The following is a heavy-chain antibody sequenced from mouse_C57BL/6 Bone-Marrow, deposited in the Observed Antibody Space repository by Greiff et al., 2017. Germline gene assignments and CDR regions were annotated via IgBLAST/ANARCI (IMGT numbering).Heavy chain of an antibody. CDR3: ARDYYDSSFDY. J-gene: IGHJ2*01. Sequence: VQLQQPGAELVRPGTSVKLSCKASGYTFTSYWMHWVKQRPGQGLEWIGVIDPSDSYTNYNQKFKGKATLTVDTSSSTAYMQLSSLTSEDSAVYYFARDYYDSSFDYWGQGTTLTVSS. V-gene: IGHV1-59*01. CDR1: GYTFTSYW. D-gene: IGHD1-1*01. CDR2: IDPSDSYT.